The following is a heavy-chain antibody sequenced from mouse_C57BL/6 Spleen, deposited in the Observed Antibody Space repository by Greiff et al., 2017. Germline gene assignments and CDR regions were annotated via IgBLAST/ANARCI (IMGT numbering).Heavy chain of an antibody. D-gene: IGHD1-1*01. CDR1: GFSLTSYG. J-gene: IGHJ2*01. CDR3: ARNSPIATVDFDY. CDR2: IWSGGST. V-gene: IGHV2-2*01. Sequence: VQLQQSGPGLVQPSPSLSITCTVSGFSLTSYGVHWVRQSPGKGLEWLGVIWSGGSTDYNAAFISSLGISKDNSKCQVFFKMNSLQTDDTAIYYCARNSPIATVDFDYWGQGTTLTVSS.